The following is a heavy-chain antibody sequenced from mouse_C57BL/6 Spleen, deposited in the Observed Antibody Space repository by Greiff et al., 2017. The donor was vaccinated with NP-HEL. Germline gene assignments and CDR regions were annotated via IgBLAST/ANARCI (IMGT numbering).Heavy chain of an antibody. V-gene: IGHV1-80*01. CDR3: ARPFYYYAMDY. J-gene: IGHJ4*01. CDR1: GYAFSSYW. CDR2: IYPGDGDT. Sequence: QVQLKESGAELVKPGASVKISCKASGYAFSSYWMNWVKQRPGKGLEWIGQIYPGDGDTNYNGKFKGKATLTADKSSSTAYMQLSSLTSEDSAVYFCARPFYYYAMDYWGQGTSVTVAS.